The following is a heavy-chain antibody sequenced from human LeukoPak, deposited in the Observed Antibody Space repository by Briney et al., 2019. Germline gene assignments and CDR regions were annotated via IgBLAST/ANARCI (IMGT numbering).Heavy chain of an antibody. J-gene: IGHJ4*02. CDR2: INTNGST. CDR1: GGPIRDNQ. Sequence: SETLSLTCAVSGGPIRDNQWSWIRQPPGKGLEWIGHINTNGSTDYNPSLRSRLTFSVATSSYQFSMKLSSVTAADTAMYYCATSYYYEVAPFDLWGQGTLVTVSS. V-gene: IGHV4-4*09. D-gene: IGHD3-16*01. CDR3: ATSYYYEVAPFDL.